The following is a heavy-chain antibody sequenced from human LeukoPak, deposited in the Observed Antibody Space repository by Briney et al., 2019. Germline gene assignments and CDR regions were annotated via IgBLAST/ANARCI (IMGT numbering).Heavy chain of an antibody. CDR1: GYTFTGYY. J-gene: IGHJ3*02. CDR3: ARIRRWLQFLRPFDAFDI. V-gene: IGHV1-2*02. D-gene: IGHD5-24*01. Sequence: ASVKVSCKASGYTFTGYYMHWARQAPGEGLKWMGWINPNSGGTKYAQKFQGRVTMTRDTSISTAYMELSRLRSDDTAVYYCARIRRWLQFLRPFDAFDIWGQGTMVTVSS. CDR2: INPNSGGT.